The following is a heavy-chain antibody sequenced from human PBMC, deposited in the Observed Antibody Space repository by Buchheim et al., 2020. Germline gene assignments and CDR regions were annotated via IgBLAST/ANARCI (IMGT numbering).Heavy chain of an antibody. V-gene: IGHV3-23*01. D-gene: IGHD4-11*01. Sequence: EVQLLESGGGLVQPGGSLRLSCAASGFTFSSYAMSWVRQAPGKGLEWVSAISGSGGSTYYADSVKGRFTISRDTSKNTMYLQMNSLRAEDTAVYYCAKAHLQWKMPLYYYYGMDVWGQGTT. CDR1: GFTFSSYA. CDR3: AKAHLQWKMPLYYYYGMDV. CDR2: ISGSGGST. J-gene: IGHJ6*02.